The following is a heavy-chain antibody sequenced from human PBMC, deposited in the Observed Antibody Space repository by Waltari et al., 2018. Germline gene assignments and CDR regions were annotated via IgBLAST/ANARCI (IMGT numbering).Heavy chain of an antibody. Sequence: QVQLVESGGGVVQPGRSLRLSCAASGFTFSSYGMHWVRQAPGKGLEWVAVISYDGSNKYYADSVKGRFTISRDNSKNTLYLQMNSLRAEDTAVYYCAKDSRNYDIWTGPEEDAFDIWGQGTMVTVSS. V-gene: IGHV3-30*18. CDR2: ISYDGSNK. CDR3: AKDSRNYDIWTGPEEDAFDI. J-gene: IGHJ3*02. CDR1: GFTFSSYG. D-gene: IGHD3-9*01.